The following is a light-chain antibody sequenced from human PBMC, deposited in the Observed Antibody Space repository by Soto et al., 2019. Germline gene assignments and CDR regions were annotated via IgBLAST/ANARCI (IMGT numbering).Light chain of an antibody. J-gene: IGKJ2*01. CDR2: GAS. Sequence: EIVLTQSPGTLSLSPGETATLSCRASHRVASRHIAWYPQKPGQAPWLLIYGASNRATGIPDRFSGSGSGTECTLRISRLEAEDSAVYYCQHYGSSTTYTFGRGTKLEI. V-gene: IGKV3-20*01. CDR1: HRVASRH. CDR3: QHYGSSTTYT.